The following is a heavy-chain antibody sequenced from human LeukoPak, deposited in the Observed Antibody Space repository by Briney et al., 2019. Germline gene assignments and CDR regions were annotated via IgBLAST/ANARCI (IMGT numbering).Heavy chain of an antibody. Sequence: GGSLRLSCAASGFTFSSYSMNWIRQAPGKGLEWVSSISSSTSYIYYADSVKDRFTISKDNAKNSLYLQMNSLRAEDTAVYYCARRVGSSTYYEFDYWGQGTLVTVSS. V-gene: IGHV3-21*01. CDR2: ISSSTSYI. CDR1: GFTFSSYS. D-gene: IGHD6-13*01. CDR3: ARRVGSSTYYEFDY. J-gene: IGHJ4*02.